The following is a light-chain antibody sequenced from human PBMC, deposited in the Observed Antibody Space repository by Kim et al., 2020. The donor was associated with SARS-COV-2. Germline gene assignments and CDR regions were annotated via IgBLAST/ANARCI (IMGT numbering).Light chain of an antibody. J-gene: IGKJ1*01. V-gene: IGKV3-20*01. CDR2: GVS. CDR1: QSIGSSY. Sequence: EIVLTQSPGTLSLSPGERATLSCRASQSIGSSYLAWYQQKAGQAPRLLIHGVSSRATGIPDRFSGSGSATDFTLTISRLEPEDFAVYYCQQYATSPRTFGQGTKVDIK. CDR3: QQYATSPRT.